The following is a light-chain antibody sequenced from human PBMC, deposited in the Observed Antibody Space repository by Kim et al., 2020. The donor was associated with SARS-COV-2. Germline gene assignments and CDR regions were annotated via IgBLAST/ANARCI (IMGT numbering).Light chain of an antibody. Sequence: SASVGDRVTVSCRASQSIRSYLSLYQQKPGNSSNLLIYAASSLQSGVPSMFSGGGSGTDFTLTISSLQPEDFATYYCQHSYSTSYTFGQGTKLEI. V-gene: IGKV1-39*01. CDR1: QSIRSY. CDR3: QHSYSTSYT. CDR2: AAS. J-gene: IGKJ2*01.